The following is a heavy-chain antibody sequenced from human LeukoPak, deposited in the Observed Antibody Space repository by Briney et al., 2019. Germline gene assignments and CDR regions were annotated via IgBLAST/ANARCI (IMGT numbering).Heavy chain of an antibody. Sequence: PGGSLRLSCAASGFTFSSYGMHWVRQAPGKGLEWVAVIWYDGSNKYYADSVKGRFTISRDNSKNTLYLQMNSLRAEDTAVYDCARSASGGYDYQGNWGQGTLVTVSS. CDR3: ARSASGGYDYQGN. CDR2: IWYDGSNK. CDR1: GFTFSSYG. D-gene: IGHD5-12*01. V-gene: IGHV3-33*01. J-gene: IGHJ4*02.